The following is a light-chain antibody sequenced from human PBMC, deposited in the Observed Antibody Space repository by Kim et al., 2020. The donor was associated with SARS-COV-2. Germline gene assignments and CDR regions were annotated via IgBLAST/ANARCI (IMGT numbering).Light chain of an antibody. CDR3: QVWDSSSYHPYVV. CDR2: YDS. CDR1: NIGSKS. J-gene: IGLJ2*01. Sequence: SYELTQPPSVSVAPGKTARITCGGNNIGSKSVHWYQQKPGQAPVLVIYYDSDWPSGIPERFSGSNSGNTATLTISRVAAGDEADYYCQVWDSSSYHPYVV. V-gene: IGLV3-21*04.